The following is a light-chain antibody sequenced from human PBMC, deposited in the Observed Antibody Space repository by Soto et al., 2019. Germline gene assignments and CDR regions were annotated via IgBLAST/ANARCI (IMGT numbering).Light chain of an antibody. CDR2: ATS. CDR3: QQYSDWPPT. Sequence: EIVVTQSPATLSVSPGERATLSCRASQSVGNNFAWYQQKPGQAPRLLIFATSTRATGVPARFSGSGSGTEFTLTISSLQSEDFAVYYCQQYSDWPPTFGGGAKVEIE. CDR1: QSVGNN. V-gene: IGKV3-15*01. J-gene: IGKJ4*01.